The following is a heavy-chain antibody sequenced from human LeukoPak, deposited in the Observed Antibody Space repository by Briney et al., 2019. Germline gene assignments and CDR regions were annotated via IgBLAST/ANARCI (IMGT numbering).Heavy chain of an antibody. D-gene: IGHD6-19*01. CDR1: GFTFSSYG. V-gene: IGHV3-30*18. CDR3: AKDAGAVAGVISKEYYFDY. Sequence: GGSLRLSCAASGFTFSSYGMHWVRQAPGKGLEWVAVISYDGSNKYYADSVKGRFTISRDNSKNTLYLQMNSLRAEDTAVYYCAKDAGAVAGVISKEYYFDYWGQGTLVTVSS. CDR2: ISYDGSNK. J-gene: IGHJ4*02.